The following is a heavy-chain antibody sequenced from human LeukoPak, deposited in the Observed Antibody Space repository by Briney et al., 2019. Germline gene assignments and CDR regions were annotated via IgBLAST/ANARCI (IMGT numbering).Heavy chain of an antibody. CDR3: ARDSSGFPRDASDY. J-gene: IGHJ4*02. D-gene: IGHD3-22*01. Sequence: GASVKVSCKASGYTFTSYGINWVRQAPGQGLEWMGWISAYNGHTNCAQKLQGRVTMTTDTSTSTAHMELRSLRSDDTAVYFCARDSSGFPRDASDYWGQGTLVTVSS. CDR2: ISAYNGHT. CDR1: GYTFTSYG. V-gene: IGHV1-18*01.